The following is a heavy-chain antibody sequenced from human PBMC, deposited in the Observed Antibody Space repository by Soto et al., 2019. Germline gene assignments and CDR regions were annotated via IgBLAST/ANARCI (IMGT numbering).Heavy chain of an antibody. Sequence: PGGSQRLSCTPVEFNFEAYARSWVRQAPGKGLEWVSAVTATAESAYYTDSVRGRFIITRDNSDNMLYLQMSSLRVEDTAIYFCARGRYYDSPQDLWGRGTQVTVSS. D-gene: IGHD3-10*01. CDR1: EFNFEAYA. CDR3: ARGRYYDSPQDL. CDR2: VTATAESA. J-gene: IGHJ5*02. V-gene: IGHV3-23*01.